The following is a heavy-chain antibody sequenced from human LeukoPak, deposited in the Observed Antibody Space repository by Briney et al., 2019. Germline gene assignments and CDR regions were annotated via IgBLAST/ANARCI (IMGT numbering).Heavy chain of an antibody. D-gene: IGHD3-22*01. CDR3: TRVRDGGSSGYYYGFGDY. V-gene: IGHV1-46*01. CDR2: INPSGGST. CDR1: GYTFTSYY. J-gene: IGHJ4*02. Sequence: ASVKVSCKASGYTFTSYYMHWVRQAPGQGLEWMGIINPSGGSTSYAQKFQGRVTMTTDTSTSTAYMELRSLRSDDTAVYYCTRVRDGGSSGYYYGFGDYWGQGTLVTVSS.